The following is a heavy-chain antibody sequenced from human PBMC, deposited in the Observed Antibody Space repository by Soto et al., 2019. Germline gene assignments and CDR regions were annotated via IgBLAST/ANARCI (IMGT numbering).Heavy chain of an antibody. CDR2: LSYEGSEE. CDR1: GFNFGVFG. J-gene: IGHJ4*02. CDR3: ALPRRSSLLEVAGPGFEY. D-gene: IGHD6-19*01. Sequence: PGGSLRLSCAASGFNFGVFGMHWVRQAPGKGLEWLSVLSYEGSEEYYADSVRGRFTISRDNSKNTLFLQMDSLRVDDTGFYYCALPRRSSLLEVAGPGFEYWGQGTLVTVSS. V-gene: IGHV3-30*03.